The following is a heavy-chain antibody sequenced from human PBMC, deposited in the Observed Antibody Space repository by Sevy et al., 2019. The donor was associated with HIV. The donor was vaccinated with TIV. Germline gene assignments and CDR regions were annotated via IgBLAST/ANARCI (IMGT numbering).Heavy chain of an antibody. J-gene: IGHJ6*02. V-gene: IGHV3-30*04. Sequence: GGSLRLSCAASGFTFSRYSMHWVRQAPGKGLEWVATISFDASNKHYADSVKGRFTISRDNSKNTVYLEMNSLRNEDTAIYFCANAYSGSYSHSYLYALDVWGQGTTVTVSS. D-gene: IGHD1-26*01. CDR2: ISFDASNK. CDR3: ANAYSGSYSHSYLYALDV. CDR1: GFTFSRYS.